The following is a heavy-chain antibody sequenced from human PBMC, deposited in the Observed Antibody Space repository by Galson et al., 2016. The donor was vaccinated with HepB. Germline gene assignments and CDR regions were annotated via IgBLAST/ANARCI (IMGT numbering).Heavy chain of an antibody. V-gene: IGHV3-23*01. CDR1: AGTFKNYA. Sequence: SLRLSCAVSAGTFKNYAMNWVRKAPAKGLESVSGIRGSGGCIYSADSTKGRFTISRDNSKNTLYLQTNSLRADDTAVYYCAKKSLVAGTATYVFDNWGQGTLVTVSS. J-gene: IGHJ4*02. CDR3: AKKSLVAGTATYVFDN. D-gene: IGHD6-19*01. CDR2: IRGSGGCI.